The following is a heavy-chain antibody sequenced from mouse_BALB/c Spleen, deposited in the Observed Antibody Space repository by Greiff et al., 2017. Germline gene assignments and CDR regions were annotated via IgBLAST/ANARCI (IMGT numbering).Heavy chain of an antibody. CDR1: GFTFSSYT. D-gene: IGHD2-1*01. V-gene: IGHV5-12-2*01. CDR2: ISNGGGST. CDR3: ASSYGNYPAWFAY. Sequence: EVKLVESGGGLVQPGGSLKLSCAASGFTFSSYTMSWVRQTPEKRLEWVAYISNGGGSTYYPDTVKGRFTISRDNAKNTLYLQMSSLKSDDTAIYYCASSYGNYPAWFAYWGQGTLVTVSA. J-gene: IGHJ3*01.